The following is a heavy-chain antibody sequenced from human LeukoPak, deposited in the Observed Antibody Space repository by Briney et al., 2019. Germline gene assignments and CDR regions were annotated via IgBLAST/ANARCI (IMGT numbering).Heavy chain of an antibody. CDR1: GFTVSNYW. CDR2: INRDVSTT. D-gene: IGHD3-10*01. Sequence: PGGSLRLSCAASGFTVSNYWVHWVSQAPGKGMVWVSRINRDVSTTKYADSVKGRFTVSRDNAKNTLNLQMNSLRAEDTAVYYCARDKKSGESSEIDYWGQGTLVTVSS. CDR3: ARDKKSGESSEIDY. J-gene: IGHJ4*02. V-gene: IGHV3-74*03.